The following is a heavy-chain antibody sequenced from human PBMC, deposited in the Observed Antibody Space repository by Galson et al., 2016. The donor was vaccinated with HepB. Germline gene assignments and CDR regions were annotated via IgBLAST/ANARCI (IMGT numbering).Heavy chain of an antibody. CDR3: ARFNILTGYFPYYFDH. CDR1: GYSFTYYA. J-gene: IGHJ4*02. V-gene: IGHV1-18*04. D-gene: IGHD3-9*01. Sequence: SVKVSCKASGYSFTYYAVHWVRQAPGQRPEWMGWISAFNGNTNLAQKLQGRVTMTTDTSTSTAYMELRSLRSDDTAVYYCARFNILTGYFPYYFDHWGQGTLVTVSS. CDR2: ISAFNGNT.